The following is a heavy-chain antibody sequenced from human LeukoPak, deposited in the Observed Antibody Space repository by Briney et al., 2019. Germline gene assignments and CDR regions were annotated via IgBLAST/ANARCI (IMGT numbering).Heavy chain of an antibody. CDR3: PRDPTAMDEHYFDY. CDR1: GFTFSSYA. V-gene: IGHV3-30*04. Sequence: GRSLRLSCAASGFTFSSYAMHWGRQAPGKGLEWVAVISYDGSNKYYADSVKGRFTISRDNSKNTLYLQMNSLRAEDTAVYYCPRDPTAMDEHYFDYWGQGTLVTVSS. CDR2: ISYDGSNK. J-gene: IGHJ4*02. D-gene: IGHD5-18*01.